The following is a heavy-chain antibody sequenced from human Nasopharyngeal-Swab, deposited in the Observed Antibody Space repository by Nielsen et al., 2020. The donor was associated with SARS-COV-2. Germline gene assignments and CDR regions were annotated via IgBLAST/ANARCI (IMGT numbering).Heavy chain of an antibody. CDR2: IKQDGSEK. D-gene: IGHD2-2*01. CDR3: ARDRDYAGASDI. Sequence: ETLSLTCAASGFTFSSYWMSWVRQAPGKGLEWVANIKQDGSEKYYVDSVKGRFTISRDNAKNSLYLQMNSLRAEDTAVYYCARDRDYAGASDIWGQGTMVTVSS. V-gene: IGHV3-7*01. CDR1: GFTFSSYW. J-gene: IGHJ3*02.